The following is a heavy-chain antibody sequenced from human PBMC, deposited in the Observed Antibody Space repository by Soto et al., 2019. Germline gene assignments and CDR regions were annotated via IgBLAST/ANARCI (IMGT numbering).Heavy chain of an antibody. CDR2: ISSSGGTI. CDR1: GFTFSNYD. J-gene: IGHJ6*02. Sequence: GGSLRLSCAASGFTFSNYDMNWVRQAPGKGLEWVSYISSSGGTIHYADSVKGRFTISRDNAKNSLHLQMTSLRGEDTAVYYCARAVAEHFHDFHMDVWGQGTTVTVSS. CDR3: ARAVAEHFHDFHMDV. D-gene: IGHD6-19*01. V-gene: IGHV3-48*03.